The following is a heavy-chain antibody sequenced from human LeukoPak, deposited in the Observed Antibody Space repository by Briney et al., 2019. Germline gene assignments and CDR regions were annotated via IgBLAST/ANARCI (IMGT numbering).Heavy chain of an antibody. V-gene: IGHV4-30-4*08. CDR3: ARVPDLADYYYMDV. CDR2: IYYSGST. CDR1: GGSISSGDYY. Sequence: SETLSLTCTVSGGSISSGDYYWSWIRQPPGKGLEWIGYIYYSGSTYYNPSLKSRVTISVDTSKNQFSLKLSSVTAADTAVYYCARVPDLADYYYMDVWGKGTTVTVSS. J-gene: IGHJ6*03.